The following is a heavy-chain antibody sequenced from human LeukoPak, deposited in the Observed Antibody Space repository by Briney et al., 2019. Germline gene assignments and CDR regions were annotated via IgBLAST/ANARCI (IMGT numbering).Heavy chain of an antibody. J-gene: IGHJ4*02. D-gene: IGHD1-26*01. Sequence: GGSLRLSCAAAGFGFSDYWMRWVRQGPGKGLEWVANIGQDGREKYYVDSVKGRFTISRDNAKNSVYLQMNSLRAEDTAIYYCARDDTTGKYYFDYWGLGIQVTVSS. CDR3: ARDDTTGKYYFDY. V-gene: IGHV3-7*01. CDR1: GFGFSDYW. CDR2: IGQDGREK.